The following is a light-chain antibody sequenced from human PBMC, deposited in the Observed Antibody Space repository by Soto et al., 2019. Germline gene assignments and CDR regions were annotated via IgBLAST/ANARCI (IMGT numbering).Light chain of an antibody. V-gene: IGLV2-14*03. J-gene: IGLJ3*02. CDR3: SSYTNKDTLL. CDR2: DVT. Sequence: QSALTQPASVSGSPGQSITISCTGTSSDVGGYDHVSGYQQHPGKAPKLIIYDVTVRPSGISRRFSGSKSDNTASLAVSGLQPEDEADYYCSSYTNKDTLLFGGGTKLTVL. CDR1: SSDVGGYDH.